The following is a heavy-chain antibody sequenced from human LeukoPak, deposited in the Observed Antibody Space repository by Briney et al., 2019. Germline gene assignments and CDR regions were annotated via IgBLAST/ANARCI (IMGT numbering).Heavy chain of an antibody. J-gene: IGHJ4*02. D-gene: IGHD6-13*01. CDR1: GGSISSSSYY. CDR2: IYYSGST. CDR3: ARVSAGSSWLDY. V-gene: IGHV4-39*07. Sequence: SETLSLTCTVSGGSISSSSYYWGWIRQPPGKGLEWIGSIYYSGSTYYNPSLKSRVTISVDTSKNQFSLKLSSVTAADTAVYYCARVSAGSSWLDYWGQGTLVTVSS.